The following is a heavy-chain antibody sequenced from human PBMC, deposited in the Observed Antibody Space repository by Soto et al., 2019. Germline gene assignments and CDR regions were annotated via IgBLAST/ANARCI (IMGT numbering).Heavy chain of an antibody. CDR2: IHYSGST. Sequence: QVQLQESGPGLVEPSETLSLTCTVSGGSISSYYWSWIRQSPGKGLEWIGYIHYSGSTKSNPSLRCRVTISVDTSRNQVSLKLSSVTAADSAVYFCARARYQLLHPYYYGMDVWGQGTTVTVSS. J-gene: IGHJ6*02. V-gene: IGHV4-59*01. D-gene: IGHD2-2*01. CDR3: ARARYQLLHPYYYGMDV. CDR1: GGSISSYY.